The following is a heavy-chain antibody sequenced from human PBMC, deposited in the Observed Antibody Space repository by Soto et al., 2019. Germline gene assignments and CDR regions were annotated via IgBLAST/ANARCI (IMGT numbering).Heavy chain of an antibody. V-gene: IGHV1-69*13. J-gene: IGHJ6*02. CDR3: ARGRDIVVVVAALYYYGMDV. CDR1: GGTFSSYA. Sequence: SVKVSCKASGGTFSSYAISWVRQAPGQGLEWMGGIIPIFGTANYAQKFQGRVTITADESTSTAYMELSSLRSEDTAVYYCARGRDIVVVVAALYYYGMDVWGQGTTVTVSS. D-gene: IGHD2-15*01. CDR2: IIPIFGTA.